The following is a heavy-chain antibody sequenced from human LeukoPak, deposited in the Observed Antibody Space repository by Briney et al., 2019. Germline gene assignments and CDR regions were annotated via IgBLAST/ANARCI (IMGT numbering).Heavy chain of an antibody. Sequence: GSLRLSCAASGFTFSSYAMHWVRQAPGKGLEWVAVISYDGSNKYYADSVKGRFTISRDNSKNTLYLQMNSLRAEDTAVYYCARDTSYYYDSSGYILWGQGTMVTVSS. CDR3: ARDTSYYYDSSGYIL. CDR1: GFTFSSYA. CDR2: ISYDGSNK. J-gene: IGHJ3*01. V-gene: IGHV3-30*04. D-gene: IGHD3-22*01.